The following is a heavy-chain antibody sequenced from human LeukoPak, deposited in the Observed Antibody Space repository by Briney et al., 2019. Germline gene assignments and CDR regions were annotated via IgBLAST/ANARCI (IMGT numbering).Heavy chain of an antibody. CDR3: ARHPCSGGSCRMFDY. CDR2: IYYSGST. J-gene: IGHJ4*02. CDR1: GGSISSYY. V-gene: IGHV4-59*08. D-gene: IGHD2-15*01. Sequence: SETLPLTCTVSGGSISSYYWSWIRQPPGKGLEWIGYIYYSGSTNYNPSLKSRVTISVDTSKNQFSLKLSSVTAADTAVYYCARHPCSGGSCRMFDYWGQGTLVTVSS.